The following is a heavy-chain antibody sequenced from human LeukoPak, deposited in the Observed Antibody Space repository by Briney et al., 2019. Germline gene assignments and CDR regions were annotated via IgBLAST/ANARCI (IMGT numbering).Heavy chain of an antibody. J-gene: IGHJ3*01. Sequence: PSETLSLTCAVSGGSIMGGGFSWSWFRQPPGKGLEWIGYFYHSGATNYNPSLKSRVTMSVDRSKNHFSLNLTSVTAADTAMYYCARDGGAWALYAFNLWGQGTMVTVSA. CDR2: FYHSGAT. CDR1: GGSIMGGGFS. CDR3: ARDGGAWALYAFNL. D-gene: IGHD3-16*01. V-gene: IGHV4-30-2*01.